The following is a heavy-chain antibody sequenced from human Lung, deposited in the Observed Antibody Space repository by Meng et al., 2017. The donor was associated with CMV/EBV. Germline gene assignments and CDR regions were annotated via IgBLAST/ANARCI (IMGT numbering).Heavy chain of an antibody. CDR2: ISSTSRYI. Sequence: SXATSGFTFSSYSMNWVRQAPGKGLEWVSFISSTSRYIFYADSVKGRLTISRDNAKNSVYIQMNSLRVEDTAVYYCAGAFRGGYYTNDYWGQGTLVXVSS. V-gene: IGHV3-21*01. CDR1: GFTFSSYS. J-gene: IGHJ4*02. CDR3: AGAFRGGYYTNDY. D-gene: IGHD3-3*01.